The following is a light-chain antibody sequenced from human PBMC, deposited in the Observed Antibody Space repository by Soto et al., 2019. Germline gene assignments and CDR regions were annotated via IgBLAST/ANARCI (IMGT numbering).Light chain of an antibody. J-gene: IGKJ2*03. Sequence: FQMTQSPSTLSASVGDRVSITCRASQTIFSWLAWYQQKPGKAPKLLIYKASSLESGVPSRYSGSGSGTEFTLTISGLQPDDFETYFCQQSNSYPYSFGQGTKLEIK. V-gene: IGKV1-5*03. CDR2: KAS. CDR3: QQSNSYPYS. CDR1: QTIFSW.